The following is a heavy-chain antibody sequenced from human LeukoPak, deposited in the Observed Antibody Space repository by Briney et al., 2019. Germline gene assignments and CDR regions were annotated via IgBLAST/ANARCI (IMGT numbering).Heavy chain of an antibody. Sequence: SETLSLTCTVSGGSISSGGYYWSWIRQHPGKGLEWIGYIYYSGSTYYNPSLKSRVTISVDTSKNRFSLKLSSVTAADTAVYYCARGRSVVPAANWGQGTLVTVSS. CDR1: GGSISSGGYY. CDR2: IYYSGST. J-gene: IGHJ4*02. CDR3: ARGRSVVPAAN. D-gene: IGHD2-2*01. V-gene: IGHV4-31*03.